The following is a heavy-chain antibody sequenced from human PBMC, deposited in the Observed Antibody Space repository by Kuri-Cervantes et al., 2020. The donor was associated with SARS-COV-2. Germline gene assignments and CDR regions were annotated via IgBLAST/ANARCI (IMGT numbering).Heavy chain of an antibody. CDR2: IIPILGIA. Sequence: SVKVSCKASGGTFSSYAISWVRQAPGQGLEWMGRIIPILGIANYAQKFRGRVTITADKSTSTAYMELSSLRSEDTAVYYCARATPSGPTTPGIWGQGTMVTVSS. J-gene: IGHJ3*02. CDR1: GGTFSSYA. V-gene: IGHV1-69*04. CDR3: ARATPSGPTTPGI. D-gene: IGHD3-10*01.